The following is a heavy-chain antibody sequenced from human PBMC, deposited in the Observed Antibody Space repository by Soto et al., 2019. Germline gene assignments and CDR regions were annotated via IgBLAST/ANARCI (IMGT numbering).Heavy chain of an antibody. D-gene: IGHD4-17*01. J-gene: IGHJ3*02. V-gene: IGHV3-64*01. Sequence: GGSLRLSCAASGFTFSSYAMHWVRQAPRKGLEYVSAISSNGGSTYYANSVKGRFTISRDNSKNTLYLQMGSLRAEDMAVYYCARAFGDYGDAFDIWGQGTLVTVSS. CDR3: ARAFGDYGDAFDI. CDR2: ISSNGGST. CDR1: GFTFSSYA.